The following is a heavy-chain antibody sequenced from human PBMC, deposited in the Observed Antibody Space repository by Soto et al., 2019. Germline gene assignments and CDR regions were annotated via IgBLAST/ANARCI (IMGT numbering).Heavy chain of an antibody. CDR1: GGTFSSYA. Sequence: QVQLVQSGAEVTKPGPSVKVSCKASGGTFSSYAISWVRQAPGQGLEWMGGIIPIFGTPNYTQKIQGRVTIAADESTRTAYMGLSSLRSEYTAVYYCARAMVGASNAQFDYWGQGTLVTVSS. D-gene: IGHD1-26*01. CDR3: ARAMVGASNAQFDY. V-gene: IGHV1-69*01. J-gene: IGHJ4*02. CDR2: IIPIFGTP.